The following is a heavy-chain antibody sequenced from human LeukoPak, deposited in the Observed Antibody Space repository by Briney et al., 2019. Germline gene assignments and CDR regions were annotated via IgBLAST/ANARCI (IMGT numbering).Heavy chain of an antibody. D-gene: IGHD4-17*01. CDR1: GGSISSYY. J-gene: IGHJ4*02. CDR2: IYYSGST. CDR3: ARLYSGTTVTTSNFDY. V-gene: IGHV4-59*08. Sequence: SETLSLTCTVSGGSISSYYWSRIRQPPGKGLEWIGYIYYSGSTNYNPSLKSRVTISVDTSKNQFSLKLSSVTAADTAVYYCARLYSGTTVTTSNFDYWGQGTLVTVSS.